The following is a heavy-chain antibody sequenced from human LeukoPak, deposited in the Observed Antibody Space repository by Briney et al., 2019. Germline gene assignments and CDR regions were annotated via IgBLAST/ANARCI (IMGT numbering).Heavy chain of an antibody. Sequence: GGSLRLSCAASGFTFSSYAMSWVRQAPGKGLEWVSAISGSGGSTYYADSVKGRFTISRDNSKNTLYLQMSSLRAEDTAVYYCATYYYDSSDFDYWGQGTLVTVSS. J-gene: IGHJ4*02. CDR1: GFTFSSYA. V-gene: IGHV3-23*01. CDR2: ISGSGGST. CDR3: ATYYYDSSDFDY. D-gene: IGHD3-22*01.